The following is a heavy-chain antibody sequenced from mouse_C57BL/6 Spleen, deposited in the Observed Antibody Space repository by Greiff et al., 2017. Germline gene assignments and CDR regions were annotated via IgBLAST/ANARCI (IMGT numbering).Heavy chain of an antibody. Sequence: EVKLVESGGGLVQPGGSLKLSCAASGFTFSDYYMYWVRQTPEKRLEWVAYISNGGGSTYYPDTVKGRFTISRDNAKNTLYLQMSRLKSEDTAMYYCARHFPYDYGYERGFDVWGTGTTVTVSS. J-gene: IGHJ1*03. CDR3: ARHFPYDYGYERGFDV. D-gene: IGHD2-2*01. CDR2: ISNGGGST. V-gene: IGHV5-12*01. CDR1: GFTFSDYY.